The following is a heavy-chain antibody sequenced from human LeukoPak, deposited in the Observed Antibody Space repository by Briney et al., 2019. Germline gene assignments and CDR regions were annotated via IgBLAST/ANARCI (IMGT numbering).Heavy chain of an antibody. CDR1: GGSISSYY. CDR2: IYYSGST. J-gene: IGHJ6*02. D-gene: IGHD4-17*01. Sequence: SETLSLTCTVSGGSISSYYWSWIRQPPGKGLEWLGYIYYSGSTNCNPSLKSRVTISVDTSKNQFSLKLSSVTAADTAVYFCARYSHNVYGDYYYYGMDVWGQGTTVTVSS. CDR3: ARYSHNVYGDYYYYGMDV. V-gene: IGHV4-59*01.